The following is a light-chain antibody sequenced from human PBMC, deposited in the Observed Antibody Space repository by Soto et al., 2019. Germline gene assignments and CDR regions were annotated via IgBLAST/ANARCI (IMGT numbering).Light chain of an antibody. Sequence: DIQMTQSPSTLSASVGDRVTITCRASQSISSWLAWYQQKPGKAPKLLIYDASSLESGVPSRFSGSGSGTEVTLTISSLQPDDVATNYCQQYTSYSWTFGQGTKVEIK. V-gene: IGKV1-5*01. CDR3: QQYTSYSWT. J-gene: IGKJ1*01. CDR2: DAS. CDR1: QSISSW.